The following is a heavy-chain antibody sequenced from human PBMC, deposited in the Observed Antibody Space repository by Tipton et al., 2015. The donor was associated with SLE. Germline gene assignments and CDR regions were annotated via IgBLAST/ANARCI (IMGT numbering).Heavy chain of an antibody. CDR3: ARVNYWRSSGAFDI. V-gene: IGHV4-59*01. CDR1: GFMFSSYA. CDR2: SYYSGNT. J-gene: IGHJ3*02. D-gene: IGHD5-24*01. Sequence: LRLSCVASGFMFSSYAMRWVRQAPGKGLEWVGYSYYSGNTNYNPSLKSRVTISVDTSKNQLSLKLSSVVAADTAVYYCARVNYWRSSGAFDIWGQGTMVTVSS.